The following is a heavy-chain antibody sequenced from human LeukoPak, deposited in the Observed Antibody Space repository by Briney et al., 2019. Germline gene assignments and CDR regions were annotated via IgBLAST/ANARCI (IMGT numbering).Heavy chain of an antibody. CDR1: GYTFTSYG. V-gene: IGHV1-18*01. Sequence: GASVKVSCKASGYTFTSYGISWVRQAPGQGLEWMGWISAYNGNTNYAQKLQGRVTMTTDTSTSTAYMELRSLRSDDTAVYYCARDPNMITFGGVTNYWGQGTLVTVSS. J-gene: IGHJ4*02. CDR2: ISAYNGNT. D-gene: IGHD3-16*01. CDR3: ARDPNMITFGGVTNY.